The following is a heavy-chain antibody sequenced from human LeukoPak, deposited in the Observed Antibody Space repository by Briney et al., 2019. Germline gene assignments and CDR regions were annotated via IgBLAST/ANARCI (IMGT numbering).Heavy chain of an antibody. CDR3: ARVWDYFDY. V-gene: IGHV4-59*01. Sequence: SETLSLTCTVSGGSISSYYWSWIRQPPGKGLEWIGYIYYSGSTNYNPSLKSRVTISVDTSKNQFSLKLSSVTAADTAVYYWARVWDYFDYWGQGTLVTVSS. J-gene: IGHJ4*02. CDR1: GGSISSYY. D-gene: IGHD7-27*01. CDR2: IYYSGST.